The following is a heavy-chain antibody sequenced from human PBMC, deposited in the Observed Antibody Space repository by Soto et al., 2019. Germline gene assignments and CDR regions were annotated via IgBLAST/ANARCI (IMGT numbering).Heavy chain of an antibody. Sequence: GGSLRLSCAASGFTFSSYAMSWVRQAPGKGLEWVSAISGSGGSTYYADSVKGRFTISRDNSKNTLYLQMNSLRAEDTAVHYCAKDVPSRYNWNDGVLDYWGQGTLVTVSS. CDR1: GFTFSSYA. CDR2: ISGSGGST. J-gene: IGHJ4*02. CDR3: AKDVPSRYNWNDGVLDY. V-gene: IGHV3-23*01. D-gene: IGHD1-20*01.